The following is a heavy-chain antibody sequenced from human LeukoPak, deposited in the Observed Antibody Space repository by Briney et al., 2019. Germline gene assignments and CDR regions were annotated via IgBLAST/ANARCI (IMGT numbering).Heavy chain of an antibody. Sequence: GGSLRLSCAASGFTFSSYSMNWVRQAPGKGLEWVSYISSSSSTIYYADSVKGRFTISRDNARNTVYLQMNSLRAEDTAVYYCVRDFRSADYWGQGTLVTVSS. J-gene: IGHJ4*02. V-gene: IGHV3-48*04. CDR2: ISSSSSTI. CDR3: VRDFRSADY. CDR1: GFTFSSYS.